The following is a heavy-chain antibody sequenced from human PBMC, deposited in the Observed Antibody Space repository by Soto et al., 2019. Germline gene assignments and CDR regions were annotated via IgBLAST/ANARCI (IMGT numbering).Heavy chain of an antibody. CDR1: GDSISTYY. CDR3: ARVIRGYGSRFDP. J-gene: IGHJ5*02. CDR2: LYYGRSA. V-gene: IGHV4-59*01. D-gene: IGHD3-10*01. Sequence: SETLSLTCAVSGDSISTYYCMWIRQPPGKGLESIGYLYYGRSANYNPSLKSRVTLSVDTSTNQCSLTLSSMTAADTAVYYCARVIRGYGSRFDPWGQGTLVTVSS.